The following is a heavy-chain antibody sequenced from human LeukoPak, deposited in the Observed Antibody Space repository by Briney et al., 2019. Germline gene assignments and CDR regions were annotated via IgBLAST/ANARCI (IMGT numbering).Heavy chain of an antibody. V-gene: IGHV1-2*02. CDR3: ARPRIALVGLDFDF. CDR2: INPNSGGT. J-gene: IGHJ4*02. D-gene: IGHD6-13*01. CDR1: GYTFTGYY. Sequence: ASVKVSCKASGYTFTGYYMHWVRQAPGQGLEWMGWINPNSGGTNYAQKFQGRVTMTRDTSISTAYMELSRLRSEDTAVYYCARPRIALVGLDFDFWGQGTLVTVSS.